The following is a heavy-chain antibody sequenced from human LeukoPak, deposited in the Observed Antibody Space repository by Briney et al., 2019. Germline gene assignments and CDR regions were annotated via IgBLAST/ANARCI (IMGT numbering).Heavy chain of an antibody. CDR1: GGSFSGYY. J-gene: IGHJ6*02. Sequence: SETLSLTCAVYGGSFSGYYWSWTRQPPGKGLEWIGEINHSGSTNYNPSLKSRVTISVDTSKNQFSLKLSSVTAADTAVYYCARGRSGGMDVWGQGTTVTVSS. V-gene: IGHV4-34*01. D-gene: IGHD1-14*01. CDR2: INHSGST. CDR3: ARGRSGGMDV.